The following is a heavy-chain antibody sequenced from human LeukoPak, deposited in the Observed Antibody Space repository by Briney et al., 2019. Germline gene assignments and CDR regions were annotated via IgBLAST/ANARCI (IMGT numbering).Heavy chain of an antibody. V-gene: IGHV3-30-3*01. CDR1: GFAFSTYA. CDR3: AKDHYWSIDY. J-gene: IGHJ4*02. Sequence: GGSLRLSCTASGFAFSTYAMHWVRQAPGKGLEWVAVISYDGSVKYYADSVKGRFTISRDNSKNTLYLQMNSLRAEDTGVYYCAKDHYWSIDYWGRGTLVTVSS. D-gene: IGHD3-3*01. CDR2: ISYDGSVK.